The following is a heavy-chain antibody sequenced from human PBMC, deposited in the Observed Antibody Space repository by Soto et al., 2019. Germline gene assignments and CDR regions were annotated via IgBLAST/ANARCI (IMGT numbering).Heavy chain of an antibody. CDR2: ISPNSGYT. D-gene: IGHD2-21*01. J-gene: IGHJ4*02. CDR3: VRDLWPLSGPQNSFDY. Sequence: QVQLVQSEGEVKQPGASVKVSCKASGYTFTTYGVCWVRQVPGRGLEWVGYISPNSGYTVYAQNFQGRVPMSTDTSTSTVYMELRSLRSGDTAVYYCVRDLWPLSGPQNSFDYWGQGALVTVSS. CDR1: GYTFTTYG. V-gene: IGHV1-18*01.